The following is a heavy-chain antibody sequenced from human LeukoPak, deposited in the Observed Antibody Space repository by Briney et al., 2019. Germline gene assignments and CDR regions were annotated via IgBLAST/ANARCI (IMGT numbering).Heavy chain of an antibody. CDR1: GFTFSSYS. Sequence: GSLRLSCAASGFTFSSYSMNWVRQAPGKGLGWVSSISSSSSYIYYADSVKGRFTISRDNAKNSLYLQMNSLRAEDTAVYYCARDPTATYYFDYWGQGTLVTVSS. CDR3: ARDPTATYYFDY. J-gene: IGHJ4*02. V-gene: IGHV3-21*01. D-gene: IGHD5-12*01. CDR2: ISSSSSYI.